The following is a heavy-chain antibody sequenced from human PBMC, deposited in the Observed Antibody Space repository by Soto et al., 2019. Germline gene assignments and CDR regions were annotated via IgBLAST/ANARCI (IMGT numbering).Heavy chain of an antibody. V-gene: IGHV4-31*03. CDR1: GGSISSGGYY. CDR2: IYYSGST. J-gene: IGHJ6*03. CDR3: ARDLTSTNYYYMDV. D-gene: IGHD1-1*01. Sequence: QVQLQESGPGLVKPSQTLSLTCTISGGSISSGGYYWSWIRQHPGKGLEWIGYIYYSGSTYYNPSLKSRVTISVDTSKNQFSLKLSSVTAADTAVYYCARDLTSTNYYYMDVWGKGTTVTVSS.